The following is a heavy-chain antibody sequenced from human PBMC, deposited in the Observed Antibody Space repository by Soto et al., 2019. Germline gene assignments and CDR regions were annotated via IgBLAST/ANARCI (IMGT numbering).Heavy chain of an antibody. D-gene: IGHD5-12*01. CDR2: INPSGGST. V-gene: IGHV1-46*01. Sequence: SGNVSCKAYGYTVASYNINWVLQGPGEGLEWMGIINPSGGSTSYAQKFQGRVTMTRDTSTSTVYMELSSLRSEDTAVYYCARSFGRDGYNYYYFDYWGQGTLVTDSS. CDR3: ARSFGRDGYNYYYFDY. J-gene: IGHJ4*02. CDR1: GYTVASYN.